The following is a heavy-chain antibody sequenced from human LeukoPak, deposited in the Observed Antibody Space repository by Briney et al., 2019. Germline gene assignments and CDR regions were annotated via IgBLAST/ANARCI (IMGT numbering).Heavy chain of an antibody. J-gene: IGHJ5*02. V-gene: IGHV4-39*01. CDR1: GGSISSSSYY. CDR3: ARHLVAGKITMISP. Sequence: KSSETLSLTCTVSGGSISSSSYYWGWIRQPPGKGLEWVGEINHSGSTNYNPSLKSRVTISVDTSKNQFSLKLSSVTAADTAVYYCARHLVAGKITMISPWGQGTLVTVSS. CDR2: INHSGST. D-gene: IGHD3-22*01.